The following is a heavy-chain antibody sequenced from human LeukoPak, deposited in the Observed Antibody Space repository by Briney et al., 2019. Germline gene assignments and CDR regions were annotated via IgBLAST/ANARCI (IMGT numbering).Heavy chain of an antibody. Sequence: YPSETLSLTCTVSGGSISSYYWSWIRQPAGKGLEWIGRIYTSGSTDYNPSLKSRVTMSVDTSKNQFSLKLSSVTAADTAVYYCARGLKFSYGYGNWFDPWGQGTLVTVSS. J-gene: IGHJ5*02. CDR2: IYTSGST. V-gene: IGHV4-4*07. D-gene: IGHD5-18*01. CDR3: ARGLKFSYGYGNWFDP. CDR1: GGSISSYY.